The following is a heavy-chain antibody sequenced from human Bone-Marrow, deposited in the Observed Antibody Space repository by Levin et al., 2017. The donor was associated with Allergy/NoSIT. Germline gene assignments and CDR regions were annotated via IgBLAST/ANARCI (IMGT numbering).Heavy chain of an antibody. Sequence: GESLKISCAASGFTVSSHYMSWVRQAPGKGLEWVSVIYSGGSTYYADSVKGRFTISRDNSKNTLYLQMNSLRAEDTAVYYCARDDAGGAYGFDPWGQGTLVTVSS. CDR3: ARDDAGGAYGFDP. D-gene: IGHD3-16*01. V-gene: IGHV3-53*01. CDR2: IYSGGST. CDR1: GFTVSSHY. J-gene: IGHJ5*02.